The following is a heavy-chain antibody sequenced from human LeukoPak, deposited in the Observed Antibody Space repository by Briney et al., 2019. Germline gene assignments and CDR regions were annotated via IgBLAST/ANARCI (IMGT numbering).Heavy chain of an antibody. CDR1: RGTFSSYA. V-gene: IGHV1-69*06. J-gene: IGHJ4*02. CDR3: ASGGYDYVKGSYREVDY. CDR2: IIPIFGTA. D-gene: IGHD3-16*02. Sequence: ASVKVSCKASRGTFSSYAISWVRQAPGQGLEWMGGIIPIFGTANYAQKFQGRVTITADKSTSTAYMELSSLRSEDMAVYYCASGGYDYVKGSYREVDYWGQGTLVTVSS.